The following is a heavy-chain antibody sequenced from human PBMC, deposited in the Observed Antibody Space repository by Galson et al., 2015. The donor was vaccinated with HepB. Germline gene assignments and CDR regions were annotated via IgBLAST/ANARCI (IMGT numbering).Heavy chain of an antibody. V-gene: IGHV3-48*01. CDR1: GFTFSSYS. CDR3: ARGGAYYYYYMDV. CDR2: ISGSSRTI. J-gene: IGHJ6*03. Sequence: SLRLSCAASGFTFSSYSMNRVRQAPGKGLEWVSYISGSSRTIYYADSVQGRFSISRDNAKNSLYLQMNSLRAEDTAVYYCARGGAYYYYYMDVWGKGTTVTVSS. D-gene: IGHD3-16*01.